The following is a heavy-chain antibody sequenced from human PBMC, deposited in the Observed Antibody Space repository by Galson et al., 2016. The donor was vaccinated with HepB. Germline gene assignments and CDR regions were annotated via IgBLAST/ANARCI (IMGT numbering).Heavy chain of an antibody. Sequence: SLRLSCAASGFTFNNYWMSWVRQAPGKGLEWVANIKRDGTEKYYLDSVEGRFTVSRDNAKNSLSLQMDSLRAEDTAVYYCARGSYYGSGSYGIYFDYWGRGTLVTVSS. CDR1: GFTFNNYW. CDR2: IKRDGTEK. D-gene: IGHD3-10*01. V-gene: IGHV3-7*04. J-gene: IGHJ4*02. CDR3: ARGSYYGSGSYGIYFDY.